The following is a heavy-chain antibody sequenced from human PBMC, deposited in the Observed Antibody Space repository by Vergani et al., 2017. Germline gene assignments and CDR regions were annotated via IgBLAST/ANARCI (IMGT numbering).Heavy chain of an antibody. CDR2: ISSSSSYI. CDR3: ARKVVPAAARYCDFDL. D-gene: IGHD2-2*01. J-gene: IGHJ2*01. Sequence: EVQLVESGGGLVKPGGSLRLSCAASGFTFSSYSMNWVRQAPGKGLEWGSSISSSSSYIYYADSVKGRFTISRDNAKNSLYLQMSSLRAADTAVYYCARKVVPAAARYCDFDLWGRGTLVTVSS. CDR1: GFTFSSYS. V-gene: IGHV3-21*01.